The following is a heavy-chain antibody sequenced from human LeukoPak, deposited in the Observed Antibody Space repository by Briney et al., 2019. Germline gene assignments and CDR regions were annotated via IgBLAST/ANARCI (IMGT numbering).Heavy chain of an antibody. CDR2: ISVSGNT. CDR1: GFTLSSYA. D-gene: IGHD3-9*01. CDR3: AKEGRYFDWLFEGGFFDY. Sequence: GGSLRLSCAASGFTLSSYAMSWVRQGPGKGLEWVSAISVSGNTYHADSVRGRFTISRDSSKNTLYLQMNSLRAEDAAVYYCAKEGRYFDWLFEGGFFDYWGQGTLVTVSS. J-gene: IGHJ4*02. V-gene: IGHV3-23*01.